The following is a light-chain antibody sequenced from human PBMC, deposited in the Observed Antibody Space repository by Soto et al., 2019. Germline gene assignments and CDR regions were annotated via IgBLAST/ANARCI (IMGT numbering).Light chain of an antibody. V-gene: IGLV2-14*01. CDR2: EVS. J-gene: IGLJ1*01. Sequence: QSVLTQPASVSGSPGQSITISCTGTSSDVGGYNYVSWYQQHPGKAPKLMISEVSNRPSGVSNRFSGSKSGNTASLTISGLQAEDEADYYCSSYTSSSTLYVFGTGT. CDR3: SSYTSSSTLYV. CDR1: SSDVGGYNY.